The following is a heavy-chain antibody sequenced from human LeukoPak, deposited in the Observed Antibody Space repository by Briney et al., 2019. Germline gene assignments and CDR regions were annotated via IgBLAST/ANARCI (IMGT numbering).Heavy chain of an antibody. J-gene: IGHJ6*02. V-gene: IGHV4-39*01. CDR1: GGSISSSSYY. CDR2: IYYSGRT. CDR3: WARHYYYGMDV. Sequence: SETLSLTCTVSGGSISSSSYYWGWIRQPPGKGLEWIGSIYYSGRTYYNPSLKSRVTISGDTSKNQLSLKLSSVTAADTAVYYCWARHYYYGMDVWGQGTTVTVSS.